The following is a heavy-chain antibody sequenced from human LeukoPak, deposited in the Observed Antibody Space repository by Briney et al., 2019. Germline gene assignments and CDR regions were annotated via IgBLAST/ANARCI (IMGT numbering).Heavy chain of an antibody. CDR1: GYTFTSYY. V-gene: IGHV1-46*01. CDR3: ARDLLEDDFWSGYYPDGYYYYMDV. Sequence: GASVKVSCKASGYTFTSYYMHWVRQAPGQGLEWMGIINPSGGSTSYAQKFQGRVTITADKSTSTAYMELSSLRSEDTAVYYCARDLLEDDFWSGYYPDGYYYYMDVWGKGTTVTVSS. CDR2: INPSGGST. D-gene: IGHD3-3*01. J-gene: IGHJ6*03.